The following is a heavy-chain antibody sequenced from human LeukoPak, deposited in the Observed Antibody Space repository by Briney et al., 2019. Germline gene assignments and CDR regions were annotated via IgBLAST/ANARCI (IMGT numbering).Heavy chain of an antibody. Sequence: ASVKVSCKASGYSFTDDYMHWVRQAPGQGLEWMGWINPNSGGTNYAQRFQGRVTMTRDTSISTAYMELSRLRSDDTAVYYCARPGTVMMYDYYGLDVWGQGTTVTVSS. CDR3: ARPGTVMMYDYYGLDV. CDR2: INPNSGGT. V-gene: IGHV1-2*02. CDR1: GYSFTDDY. J-gene: IGHJ6*02. D-gene: IGHD2-8*01.